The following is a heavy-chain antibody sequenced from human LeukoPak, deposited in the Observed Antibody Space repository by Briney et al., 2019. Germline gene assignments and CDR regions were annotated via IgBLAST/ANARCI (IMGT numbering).Heavy chain of an antibody. CDR3: ARGGSGSYYGYYFDY. Sequence: GGSLNFSVAASELTLSSSDRHWSRQATGKGLEWVSPIGTAGDTYYPGSVKGRFTISRENAKNSLYLQMNSLRAGDTAVYYCARGGSGSYYGYYFDYWGQGTLVTVSS. D-gene: IGHD3-10*01. J-gene: IGHJ4*02. V-gene: IGHV3-13*01. CDR1: ELTLSSSD. CDR2: IGTAGDT.